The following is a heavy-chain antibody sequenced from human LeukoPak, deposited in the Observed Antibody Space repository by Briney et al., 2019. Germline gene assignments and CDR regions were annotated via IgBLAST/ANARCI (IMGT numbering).Heavy chain of an antibody. D-gene: IGHD3-10*01. CDR1: GFTFGDYA. J-gene: IGHJ4*02. V-gene: IGHV3-49*04. Sequence: GGSLRLSCTASGFTFGDYAMSWVRQAPGKGLEWVGFIRSKAYGGTTEDAASVKGRFTISRDDSKSIAYLQVNSLETEDTAVYYCTGSFGELSFFAHWGQGTLVTVSS. CDR3: TGSFGELSFFAH. CDR2: IRSKAYGGTT.